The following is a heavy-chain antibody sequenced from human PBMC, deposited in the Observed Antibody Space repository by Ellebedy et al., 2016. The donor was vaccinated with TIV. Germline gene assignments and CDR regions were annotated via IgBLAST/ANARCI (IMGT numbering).Heavy chain of an antibody. J-gene: IGHJ4*02. V-gene: IGHV4-39*06. D-gene: IGHD1-14*01. CDR2: IYVSGIT. CDR1: GGSISSSGYF. CDR3: ARNSQYGTTWYGRSDY. Sequence: MPSETLSLTCTVSGGSISSSGYFWGWTRQPPGKELEWIGSIYVSGITYYNPSLKSRLTMSLDTSKNQFALRLTSVTAADTAVYFCARNSQYGTTWYGRSDYWGRGILVTVSS.